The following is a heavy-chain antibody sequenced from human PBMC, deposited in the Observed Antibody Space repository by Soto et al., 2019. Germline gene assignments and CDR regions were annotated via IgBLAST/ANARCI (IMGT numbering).Heavy chain of an antibody. J-gene: IGHJ6*02. V-gene: IGHV3-30-3*01. CDR2: ISYDGSNK. D-gene: IGHD6-19*01. CDR3: AKGLVSLALACPSNYYDYGMDV. Sequence: PGGSLRLSCAASGFTFSSYAMHWVRQAPGKGLEWVAVISYDGSNKYYADSVKGRFTISRDNSKNTLYLQMNSLRAEDTAVYYCAKGLVSLALACPSNYYDYGMDVRGQGTTVTVSS. CDR1: GFTFSSYA.